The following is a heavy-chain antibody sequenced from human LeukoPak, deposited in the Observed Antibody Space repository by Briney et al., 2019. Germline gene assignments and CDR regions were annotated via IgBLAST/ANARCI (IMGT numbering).Heavy chain of an antibody. CDR3: ARGPSDSSGYYPVAYFDY. D-gene: IGHD3-22*01. J-gene: IGHJ4*02. V-gene: IGHV4-39*01. CDR2: IYYSGST. Sequence: ASETLPLTYSVCCGSISSSSYYWGWIRQPPGKGLEWIGSIYYSGSTYYNPSLKSRVTISADTSKNQFSLKLSSVTAADTAVYYCARGPSDSSGYYPVAYFDYWGQGTLVTVSS. CDR1: CGSISSSSYY.